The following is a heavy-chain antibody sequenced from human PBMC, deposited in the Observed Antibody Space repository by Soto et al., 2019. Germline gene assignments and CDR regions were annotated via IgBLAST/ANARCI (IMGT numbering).Heavy chain of an antibody. CDR2: INPNSGGT. D-gene: IGHD4-17*01. J-gene: IGHJ6*02. CDR3: ARESGAATYYYYGMDV. CDR1: GYTFTGYY. Sequence: ASVKVSCKASGYTFTGYYMHWVRQAPGQGLEWMGWINPNSGGTNYAQKFQGRVTMTRDTSISTAYMELSRLRSGDTAVYYCARESGAATYYYYGMDVWGQGTTVTVSS. V-gene: IGHV1-2*02.